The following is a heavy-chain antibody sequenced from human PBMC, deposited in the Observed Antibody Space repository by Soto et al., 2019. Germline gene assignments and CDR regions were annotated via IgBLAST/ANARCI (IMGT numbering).Heavy chain of an antibody. CDR3: AQGNPGSGGDFDY. CDR2: IWYDGSNK. V-gene: IGHV3-33*06. J-gene: IGHJ4*02. Sequence: QVQLVESGGGVVQPGRSLRLSCAASGFTFSSYGMHWVRQAPGKGLEWVAVIWYDGSNKYYADSVKGRFTISRDNSKNTLYLQMNSLRAEDTAMYYCAQGNPGSGGDFDYWGQGTLVTVSS. D-gene: IGHD3-10*01. CDR1: GFTFSSYG.